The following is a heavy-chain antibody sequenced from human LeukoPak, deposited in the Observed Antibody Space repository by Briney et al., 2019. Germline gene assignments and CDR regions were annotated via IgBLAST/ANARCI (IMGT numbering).Heavy chain of an antibody. V-gene: IGHV3-11*01. CDR1: GFTFSDYY. J-gene: IGHJ4*02. Sequence: GGSLRLSCAASGFTFSDYYMSWIRQVPGKGLEWVSYISSSGSTIYYADSVKGRFTISRDNAKNSLYLQMNSLRAEDTAVYYCARDTTSIFGVVIYYFDYWGQGTLVTVSS. D-gene: IGHD3-3*01. CDR3: ARDTTSIFGVVIYYFDY. CDR2: ISSSGSTI.